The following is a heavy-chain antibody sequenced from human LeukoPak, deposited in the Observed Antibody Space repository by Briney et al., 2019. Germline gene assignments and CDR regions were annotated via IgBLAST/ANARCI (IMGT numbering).Heavy chain of an antibody. CDR1: GYTFTNYY. Sequence: ASVKVSCKASGYTFTNYYMHWVRQAPGQGLEWMGIITPSGGSTSYAQRFQGRVTMTRDMSTSTVYMELSSLRSEDTAVYYCAREWGDYSSSALDYWGQGTLVTVSS. CDR3: AREWGDYSSSALDY. D-gene: IGHD6-6*01. V-gene: IGHV1-46*01. CDR2: ITPSGGST. J-gene: IGHJ4*02.